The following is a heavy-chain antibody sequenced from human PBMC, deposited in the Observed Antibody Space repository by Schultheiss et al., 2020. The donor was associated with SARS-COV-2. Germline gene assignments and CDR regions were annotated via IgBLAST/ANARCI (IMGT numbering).Heavy chain of an antibody. Sequence: GGSLRLSCAASGFTFSSYAMSWVRQAPGKGLEWVSAISGGGGSTHYADSVKGRFTISRDSSKNTVYLQMNSLRSEDTAVYYCTAEGFYWGQGTLVTVSS. V-gene: IGHV3-23*01. CDR2: ISGGGGST. CDR3: TAEGFY. CDR1: GFTFSSYA. J-gene: IGHJ4*02.